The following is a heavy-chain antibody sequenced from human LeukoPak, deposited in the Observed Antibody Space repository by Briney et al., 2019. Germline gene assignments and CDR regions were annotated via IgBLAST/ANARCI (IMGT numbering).Heavy chain of an antibody. V-gene: IGHV3-13*01. CDR3: ARGAWFGELFLFDY. J-gene: IGHJ4*02. Sequence: GGSLRLSCAASGFIFSSYDMHWVRHATGKGLEWVSAIGTAGDTYYPGSVKGRFTISRENAKNSLYLQMNSLRAGDTAVYYCARGAWFGELFLFDYWGQGTLVTVSS. CDR1: GFIFSSYD. CDR2: IGTAGDT. D-gene: IGHD3-10*01.